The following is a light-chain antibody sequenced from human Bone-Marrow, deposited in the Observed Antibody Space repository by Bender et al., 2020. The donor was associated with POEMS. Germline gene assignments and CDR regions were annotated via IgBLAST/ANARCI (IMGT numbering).Light chain of an antibody. CDR2: DVS. CDR1: SSDVGGYNY. CDR3: SSYTASDTLL. V-gene: IGLV2-11*01. Sequence: QSGLTQPRSVSGSPGQSVTISCTGTSSDVGGYNYVSWYQQHPGKAPKLMIYDVSKRPSGVPDRFSGSKSGNTASLTISGLQAEDEADYYCSSYTASDTLLFGGGTKLTVL. J-gene: IGLJ2*01.